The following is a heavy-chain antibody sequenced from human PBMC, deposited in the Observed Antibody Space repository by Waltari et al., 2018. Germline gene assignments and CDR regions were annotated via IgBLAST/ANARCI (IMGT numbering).Heavy chain of an antibody. V-gene: IGHV3-21*01. Sequence: EVQLVESGGGLVKPGGSLRLSCAASGFTFSSHSMNWVRQAPGKGLEWVSSISSSSNYRYYADSVKGRFTISRDNAKNSLYLQMNSLRADDTAVYYCARDSSILDYWGQGTLVTVSS. D-gene: IGHD3-3*02. J-gene: IGHJ4*02. CDR2: ISSSSNYR. CDR1: GFTFSSHS. CDR3: ARDSSILDY.